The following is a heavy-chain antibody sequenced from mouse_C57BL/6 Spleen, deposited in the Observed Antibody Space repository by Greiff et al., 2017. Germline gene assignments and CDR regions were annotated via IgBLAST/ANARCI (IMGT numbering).Heavy chain of an antibody. V-gene: IGHV1-85*01. D-gene: IGHD1-1*01. Sequence: QVQLKQSGPELVKPGASVKLSCKASGYTFTSYDINWVKQRPGQGLEWIGWIYPRDGSTKYNEKFKGKATLTVDTSSSTAYMELHSLTSEDSAVYFCATYCYGSSLGYWYFDVWGTGTTVTVSS. CDR1: GYTFTSYD. CDR3: ATYCYGSSLGYWYFDV. J-gene: IGHJ1*03. CDR2: IYPRDGST.